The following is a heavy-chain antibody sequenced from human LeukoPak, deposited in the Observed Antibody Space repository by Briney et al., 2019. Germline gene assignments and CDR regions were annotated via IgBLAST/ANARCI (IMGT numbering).Heavy chain of an antibody. J-gene: IGHJ4*02. D-gene: IGHD3-3*01. CDR3: AKDLNYDFWSGLGN. V-gene: IGHV3-23*01. Sequence: PGGSLRLSCVASEYTFSNYAMSWVRQAPGKGLEWVSSIDGGGGSTYYADSVKGRFTISRDNSKNTLYLQMNSLRAEDTAVYYCAKDLNYDFWSGLGNWSQGTLVAVSS. CDR1: EYTFSNYA. CDR2: IDGGGGST.